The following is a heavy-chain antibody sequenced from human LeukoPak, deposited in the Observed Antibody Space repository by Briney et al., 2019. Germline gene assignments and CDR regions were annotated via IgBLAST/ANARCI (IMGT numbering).Heavy chain of an antibody. CDR1: GGTFSSYA. CDR3: AREIDPPLEGIAASNWFDP. Sequence: ASVKVSCKASGGTFSSYAISWVRQAPGQGLEWMGGIIPIFGTANYAQKFQGRVTITADESTSTAYMELSGLRSEDTAVYYCAREIDPPLEGIAASNWFDPWGQGTLVTVSS. V-gene: IGHV1-69*13. J-gene: IGHJ5*02. D-gene: IGHD6-13*01. CDR2: IIPIFGTA.